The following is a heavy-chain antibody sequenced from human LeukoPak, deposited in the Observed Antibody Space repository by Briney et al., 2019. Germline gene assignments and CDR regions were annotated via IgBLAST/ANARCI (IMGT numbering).Heavy chain of an antibody. V-gene: IGHV1-8*02. CDR2: MNPNSGNT. D-gene: IGHD3-10*01. CDR3: ARANYCGSGKKALDY. J-gene: IGHJ4*02. Sequence: ASVKVSCKASGYTFTGYYMHWVRQAPGQGLEWMGWMNPNSGNTGYAQKFQGRVTMTRNTSMSTAYMELNSLRSEDTAVYYCARANYCGSGKKALDYWGQGTLVTVSS. CDR1: GYTFTGYY.